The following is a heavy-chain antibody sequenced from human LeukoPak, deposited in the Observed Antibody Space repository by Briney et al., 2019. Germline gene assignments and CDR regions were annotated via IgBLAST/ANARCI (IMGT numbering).Heavy chain of an antibody. CDR2: RSSDGSST. CDR1: GFTFSSYW. Sequence: PGGTLRLSCAASGFTFSSYWMHWVRHVPAKGLVLLSLRSSDGSSTDYADSVKGRFTISRDNTKNTLYLQMNSLRVEDTAVYYCARVLAVAGSSILRSWGQGTPVTVSS. J-gene: IGHJ5*02. V-gene: IGHV3-74*01. CDR3: ARVLAVAGSSILRS. D-gene: IGHD6-19*01.